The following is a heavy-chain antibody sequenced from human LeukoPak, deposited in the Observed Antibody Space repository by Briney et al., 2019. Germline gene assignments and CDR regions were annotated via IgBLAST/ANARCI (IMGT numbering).Heavy chain of an antibody. CDR1: RFTFSNYV. D-gene: IGHD3-22*01. CDR2: ISYDGSNK. J-gene: IGHJ4*02. V-gene: IGHV3-30*03. Sequence: GGSLRLSCAASRFTFSNYVMHWVRQAPGKGLEWVAVISYDGSNKYYADSVKGRFTISRDNSKNTLYLQMNSLRAEDTAVYYCARDKAYYYDSSGYAPMGGFDYWGQGTLVTVSS. CDR3: ARDKAYYYDSSGYAPMGGFDY.